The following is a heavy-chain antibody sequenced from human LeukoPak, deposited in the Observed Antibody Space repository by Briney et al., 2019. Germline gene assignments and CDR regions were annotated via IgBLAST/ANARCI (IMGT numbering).Heavy chain of an antibody. J-gene: IGHJ4*02. V-gene: IGHV3-21*01. Sequence: GGSLRLSCAASGFTFSSYSMNWVRQAPGKGLEWVSSISSSSSYIYYADSVKGRFTISGDNAKDSLYLQMNSLRAEDTAVYYCARAKAGTSDYWGQGTLVTVSS. CDR2: ISSSSSYI. CDR1: GFTFSSYS. D-gene: IGHD6-13*01. CDR3: ARAKAGTSDY.